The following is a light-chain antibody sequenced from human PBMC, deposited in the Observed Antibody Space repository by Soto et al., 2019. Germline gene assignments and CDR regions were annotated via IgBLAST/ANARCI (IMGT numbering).Light chain of an antibody. V-gene: IGKV3-20*01. CDR2: GAS. CDR3: QQYGRSPRT. Sequence: EIVLTQSPDTLSLSPGESATLSCRASQTVGSNSLAWYQQKPGQAPRLLIYGASNRATGTPDRFSGSGSGTDFSLTISRLEPEDRAVYFCQQYGRSPRTFGQGNTGEIK. J-gene: IGKJ1*01. CDR1: QTVGSNS.